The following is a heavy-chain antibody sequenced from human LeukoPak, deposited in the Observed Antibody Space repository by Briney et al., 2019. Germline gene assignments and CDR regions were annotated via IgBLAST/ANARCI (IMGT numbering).Heavy chain of an antibody. CDR2: ISGSGGST. V-gene: IGHV3-23*01. Sequence: GGSLRLSCAPSGFTLSSYAMSCVPQAPGEGLEWVSAISGSGGSTYYAVSVKCRFTISRDNSKNTLYLQMNSLRAEDTAVYYCAKDYYYGSGSFYYYYYYMDVWGKGTTVTVSS. D-gene: IGHD3-10*01. CDR1: GFTLSSYA. CDR3: AKDYYYGSGSFYYYYYYMDV. J-gene: IGHJ6*03.